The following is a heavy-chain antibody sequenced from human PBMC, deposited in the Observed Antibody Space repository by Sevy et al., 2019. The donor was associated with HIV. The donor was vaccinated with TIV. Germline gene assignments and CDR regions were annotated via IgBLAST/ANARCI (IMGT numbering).Heavy chain of an antibody. V-gene: IGHV3-48*01. Sequence: GGSLRLSCAASGFTFSTYNMNWVRQAPGKGLEWISYISSNSNTIDYADSVKGRFTISRDNAKNSVYLQMNSLRCEDTAVYYCTRGKGSSDYWGQGTLVTVSS. CDR2: ISSNSNTI. CDR3: TRGKGSSDY. D-gene: IGHD6-6*01. CDR1: GFTFSTYN. J-gene: IGHJ4*02.